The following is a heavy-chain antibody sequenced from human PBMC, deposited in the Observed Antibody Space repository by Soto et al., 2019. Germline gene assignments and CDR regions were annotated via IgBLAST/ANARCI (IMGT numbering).Heavy chain of an antibody. CDR3: ARKGHRGPRDAFDI. Sequence: SVKVSCKASGGTFSSYAISWVRQAPGQGLEWMGGIIPIFGTANYAQKFQGRVTITADESTSTAYMELSSLRSEDTAVYYCARKGHRGPRDAFDIWGQGSMVTVSS. CDR1: GGTFSSYA. D-gene: IGHD6-25*01. V-gene: IGHV1-69*13. J-gene: IGHJ3*02. CDR2: IIPIFGTA.